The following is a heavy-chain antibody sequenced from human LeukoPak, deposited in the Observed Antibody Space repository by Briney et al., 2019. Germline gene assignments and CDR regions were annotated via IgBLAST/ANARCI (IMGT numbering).Heavy chain of an antibody. CDR1: GFTFSSYW. CDR3: ARATGDDYVWGSYRAYYFDY. V-gene: IGHV3-74*01. D-gene: IGHD3-16*02. J-gene: IGHJ4*02. CDR2: INTDGSST. Sequence: GGSLRLSCAASGFTFSSYWMHWVRQAPGKGLVWVSRINTDGSSTSYADSVKGRFTISRDNAKNSLYLQMNSLRAEDTAVYYCARATGDDYVWGSYRAYYFDYWGQGTLVTVSS.